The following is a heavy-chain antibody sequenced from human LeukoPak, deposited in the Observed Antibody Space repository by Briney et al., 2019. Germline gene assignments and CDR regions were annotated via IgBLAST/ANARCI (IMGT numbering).Heavy chain of an antibody. CDR3: ATEIVGYGDVNYFDY. D-gene: IGHD4-17*01. V-gene: IGHV1-24*01. Sequence: ASVKVSCKVSGYTLTEVSMHWVRQAPGKGPEWMGGFAPGDGETIYAQNFQGRLIVTEDTSTDTAYMELSSLRSEDTAVYYCATEIVGYGDVNYFDYWGQGTLVTVSS. CDR2: FAPGDGET. J-gene: IGHJ4*02. CDR1: GYTLTEVS.